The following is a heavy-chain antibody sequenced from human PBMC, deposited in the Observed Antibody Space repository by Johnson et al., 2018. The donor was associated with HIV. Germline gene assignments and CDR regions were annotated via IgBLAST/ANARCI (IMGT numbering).Heavy chain of an antibody. D-gene: IGHD3-10*01. J-gene: IGHJ3*02. V-gene: IGHV3-30*03. CDR3: ARTRPYYGAFDI. CDR1: GFTFSSYG. Sequence: QVQLVESGGGVVQPGRSLRLSCAASGFTFSSYGMHWVRQAPGKGLEWVAVISYDGSNKYYADSVKGRFTIPRDNSKNTLYLQMNSLRAEDTAVYYCARTRPYYGAFDIWGQGTMVTVSS. CDR2: ISYDGSNK.